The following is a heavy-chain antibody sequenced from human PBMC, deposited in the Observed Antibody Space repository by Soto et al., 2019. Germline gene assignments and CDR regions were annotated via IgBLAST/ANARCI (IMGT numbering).Heavy chain of an antibody. Sequence: QVQLQESGPGLVKPSGTLSLTCAVSGGSISSSNWWSWVRQPPGKGLEWIGEIYHSGSTNYNPSHKRGVTTSVDXSXNXXSLKLSSVTAADTAVYYCAQDPSDNWNVNHHAFDIWGQGTMVTVSS. J-gene: IGHJ3*02. CDR3: AQDPSDNWNVNHHAFDI. D-gene: IGHD1-20*01. V-gene: IGHV4-4*02. CDR1: GGSISSSNW. CDR2: IYHSGST.